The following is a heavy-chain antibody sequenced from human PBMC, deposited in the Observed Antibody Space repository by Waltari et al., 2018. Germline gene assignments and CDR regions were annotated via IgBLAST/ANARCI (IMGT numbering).Heavy chain of an antibody. V-gene: IGHV3-53*02. CDR1: GLSVSPLP. Sequence: EVQLVETGGGLIQPGGSLSLSCAATGLSVSPLPRGWVRQAPGTGLEWVSLLHSAGNTYYTDSVKGRFIISRDDSKDTLYLQMSSLRVEDTAIYYCGTSTRGDWGADGFDVWGQGTMVTVSS. CDR3: GTSTRGDWGADGFDV. J-gene: IGHJ3*01. CDR2: LHSAGNT. D-gene: IGHD2-2*01.